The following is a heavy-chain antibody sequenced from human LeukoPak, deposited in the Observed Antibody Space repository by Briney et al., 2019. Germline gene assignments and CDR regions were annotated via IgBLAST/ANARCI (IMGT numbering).Heavy chain of an antibody. J-gene: IGHJ4*02. CDR2: IKSDGSST. V-gene: IGHV3-74*01. D-gene: IGHD5-18*01. CDR3: ARDGYSFGHDFDY. Sequence: GGSLRLSCAASGFTFSSYWMHWVRHTPGKGLVWVSRIKSDGSSTSYADSVKGRFTISRDNAKNTLYLQMNSLRAEDTAVYYCARDGYSFGHDFDYWGQGTLVAVSS. CDR1: GFTFSSYW.